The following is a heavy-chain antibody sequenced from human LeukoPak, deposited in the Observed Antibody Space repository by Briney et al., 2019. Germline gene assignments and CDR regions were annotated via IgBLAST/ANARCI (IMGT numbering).Heavy chain of an antibody. CDR1: GFTFSSFN. CDR2: ISSGRTYT. J-gene: IGHJ4*02. D-gene: IGHD6-13*01. V-gene: IGHV3-21*01. CDR3: ARGDRSAVFDY. Sequence: GGSLRLSCAASGFTFSSFNMNWVRQAPGKGLEWVSSISSGRTYTYYADSVKGRFTISGENTKNSLFLQMNSLRAEDTAIYYCARGDRSAVFDYWGQGSLVTVSS.